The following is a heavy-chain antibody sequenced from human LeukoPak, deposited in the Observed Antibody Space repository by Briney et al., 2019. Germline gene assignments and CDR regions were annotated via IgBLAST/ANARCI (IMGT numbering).Heavy chain of an antibody. CDR2: INAGNGNT. V-gene: IGHV1-3*01. J-gene: IGHJ3*02. D-gene: IGHD2-15*01. CDR1: GYTFTTCT. Sequence: GASVKVSCKASGYTFTTCTIHWVRQAPGQRLEWMGWINAGNGNTKYSQNFQGRVTITRDTSASTAYMELSSLRSEDTAVYYCARDHGGTYCSGGSCYDPNDAFDIWGQGTMVTVSS. CDR3: ARDHGGTYCSGGSCYDPNDAFDI.